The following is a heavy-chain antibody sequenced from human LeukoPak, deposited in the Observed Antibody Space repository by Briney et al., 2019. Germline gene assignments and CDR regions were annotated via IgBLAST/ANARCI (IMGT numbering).Heavy chain of an antibody. Sequence: SVKVSCKASGGTFSSYAISWVRQAPGQGLEWMGRIIPIFGTANYAQKFQGRVTITTDESTSTAYMELSSVRSEDTAVYYCARDRGRGYSYGYDLDYWGQGTLVTVSS. CDR1: GGTFSSYA. CDR3: ARDRGRGYSYGYDLDY. D-gene: IGHD5-18*01. J-gene: IGHJ4*02. V-gene: IGHV1-69*05. CDR2: IIPIFGTA.